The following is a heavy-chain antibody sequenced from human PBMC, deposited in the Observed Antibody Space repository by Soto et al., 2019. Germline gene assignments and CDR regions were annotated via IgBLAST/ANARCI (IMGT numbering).Heavy chain of an antibody. CDR1: GFTFSDNA. V-gene: IGHV3-23*01. Sequence: EVQLLESGGGLVQPGGSLRLSCGASGFTFSDNAMTWVRQAPGKGLEWVSSISDDGGSTYYADSVKGRFTISRDNSKNTLFLQMSSLGAEDTAVYYCAKSLSTAVNYGLDVWGQGTSVTVSS. CDR3: AKSLSTAVNYGLDV. J-gene: IGHJ6*02. CDR2: ISDDGGST. D-gene: IGHD2-2*01.